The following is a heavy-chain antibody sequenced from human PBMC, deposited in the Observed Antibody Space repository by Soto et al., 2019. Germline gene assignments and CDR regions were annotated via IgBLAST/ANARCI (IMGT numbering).Heavy chain of an antibody. D-gene: IGHD4-17*01. J-gene: IGHJ3*02. CDR1: GGSISSYY. Sequence: QVQLQESGPGLVKPSETLSLTCTVSGGSISSYYWSWIRQPPGKGLEWIGYIYYGGSTNYNPSLKSRVTISVDTSNNQFSLKLSSVTAADTAVYYCARRYGYAFDIWGQGTMVTVSS. CDR3: ARRYGYAFDI. CDR2: IYYGGST. V-gene: IGHV4-59*01.